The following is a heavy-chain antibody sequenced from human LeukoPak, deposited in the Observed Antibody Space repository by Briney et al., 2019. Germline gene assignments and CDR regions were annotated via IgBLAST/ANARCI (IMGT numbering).Heavy chain of an antibody. J-gene: IGHJ4*02. Sequence: SETLSLTCTVSGGSISSYYWSWIRQPAGKGLEWIGRIYTSGSTNYNPSLKSRVTMSVDTSKNQFSLKLSSVTAADTAVYYCARQGTQGGAKWNYFDYWGQGTLVTVSS. V-gene: IGHV4-4*07. D-gene: IGHD1-26*01. CDR3: ARQGTQGGAKWNYFDY. CDR2: IYTSGST. CDR1: GGSISSYY.